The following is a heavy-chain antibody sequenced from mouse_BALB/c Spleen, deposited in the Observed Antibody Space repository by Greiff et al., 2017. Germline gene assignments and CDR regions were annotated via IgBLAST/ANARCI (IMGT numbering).Heavy chain of an antibody. CDR2: ISTYNGNT. CDR1: GYTFTDYA. Sequence: QVHVKQSGPEVVRPGVSVKISCKGSGYTFTDYAMHWVKQSHAKSLEWIGVISTYNGNTNYNQKFKGKATMTVDKSSSTAYMELARLTSEDSAIYYCARAFYYYGSSYRDYYAMDYWGQGTSVTVSS. V-gene: IGHV1-67*01. D-gene: IGHD1-1*01. CDR3: ARAFYYYGSSYRDYYAMDY. J-gene: IGHJ4*01.